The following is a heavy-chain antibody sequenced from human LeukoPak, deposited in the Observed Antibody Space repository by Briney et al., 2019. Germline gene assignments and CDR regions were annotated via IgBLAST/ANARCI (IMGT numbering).Heavy chain of an antibody. CDR1: GFTFSDYE. D-gene: IGHD2-15*01. V-gene: IGHV3-48*03. CDR3: ARGPRDPTEFCSRGTCAPTYEV. J-gene: IGHJ4*02. Sequence: GGSLRLSWAVSGFTFSDYEMNWVRQAPGKGLEWLSYISSSGRKIYYADSVKGRFTISRDNAKNSLYLQVNSLRADDTAVYYCARGPRDPTEFCSRGTCAPTYEVWGQGALVTVSS. CDR2: ISSSGRKI.